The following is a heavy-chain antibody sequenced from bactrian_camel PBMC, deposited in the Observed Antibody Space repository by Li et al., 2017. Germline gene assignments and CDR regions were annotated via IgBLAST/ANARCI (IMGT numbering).Heavy chain of an antibody. CDR3: ATRLTYGGSWSGFCI. V-gene: IGHV3S1*01. Sequence: HVQLVESGGGLVQAGGSLRLSCGSSSGHTGRMYCMAWFRLAPGKGLEWVSRINNGGGSTYYADSLKGRFTISRDNAKNTLYLQMNSLNTEDTAVYYCATRLTYGGSWSGFCILGPGDPGHRLL. CDR2: INNGGGST. J-gene: IGHJ4*01. CDR1: GHTGRMYC. D-gene: IGHD6*01.